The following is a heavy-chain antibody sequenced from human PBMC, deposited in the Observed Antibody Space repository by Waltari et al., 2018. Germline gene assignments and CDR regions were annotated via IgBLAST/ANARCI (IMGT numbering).Heavy chain of an antibody. V-gene: IGHV3-33*01. Sequence: QVQLVESGGGVVQPGRSLRLSCAASGFTFSSYGMHWVRQAPGKGLEWVAFIWYDGSNKYYADSVKGLFTISRDNSKNTLYLQMNSLRAEDTAVYYCARAESGYYYDSSAGNWFDPWGQGTLVTVSS. D-gene: IGHD3-22*01. CDR3: ARAESGYYYDSSAGNWFDP. J-gene: IGHJ5*02. CDR2: IWYDGSNK. CDR1: GFTFSSYG.